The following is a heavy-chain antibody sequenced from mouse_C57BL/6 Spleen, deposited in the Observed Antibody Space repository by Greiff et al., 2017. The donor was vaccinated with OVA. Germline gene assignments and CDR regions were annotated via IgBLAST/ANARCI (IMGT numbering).Heavy chain of an antibody. Sequence: EVQLVESGPELVKPGASVKISCKASGYSFTGYYMNWVKQSPEKSLEWIGEINPSTGGTTYNQKFKAKATLTVDKSSSTAYMQLKSLTSEDSAVYYCARWGFYDGYYVFAYWGQGTLVTVSA. CDR3: ARWGFYDGYYVFAY. D-gene: IGHD2-3*01. V-gene: IGHV1-42*01. CDR2: INPSTGGT. CDR1: GYSFTGYY. J-gene: IGHJ3*01.